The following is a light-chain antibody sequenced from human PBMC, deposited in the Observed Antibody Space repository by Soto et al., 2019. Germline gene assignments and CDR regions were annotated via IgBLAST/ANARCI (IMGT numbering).Light chain of an antibody. CDR2: SSS. CDR1: QTINNN. J-gene: IGKJ5*01. Sequence: DIEMTQSPASLSASVGDRVTISCRTSQTINNNLNWYQQRPGKAPKLLIYSSSSLMSGVPPRFSGSGSGTDFTLTMSSLQPEDFATYICQQTYITPITFGQGTRLDIK. V-gene: IGKV1-39*01. CDR3: QQTYITPIT.